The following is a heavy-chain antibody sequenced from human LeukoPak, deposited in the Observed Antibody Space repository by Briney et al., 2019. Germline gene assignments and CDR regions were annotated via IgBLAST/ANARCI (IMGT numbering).Heavy chain of an antibody. J-gene: IGHJ6*03. CDR3: ARGDGYNYYYYYYMDV. CDR2: IYTSGST. Sequence: SQTLSLTCTVSGGSISSGSYYWSWIRQPAGKGLEWIGHIYTSGSTNYNPSLKSRVTISVDTSKNQFSLKLSSVTAADTAVYYCARGDGYNYYYYYYMDVWGKGTTVTVSS. D-gene: IGHD5-24*01. CDR1: GGSISSGSYY. V-gene: IGHV4-61*09.